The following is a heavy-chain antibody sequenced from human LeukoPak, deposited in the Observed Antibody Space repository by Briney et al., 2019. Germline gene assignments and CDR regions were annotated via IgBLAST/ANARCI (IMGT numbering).Heavy chain of an antibody. Sequence: SETLSLTCTVSGGSISSGGYYWSWIRQHPGKGLEWIGYIYYSGSTYYNPSLKSRVTISLDTSKNQFSLKLSSVTAAGTAVYYCARDLGYYGSSGYSLGYWGQGTQVTVSS. CDR2: IYYSGST. V-gene: IGHV4-31*03. J-gene: IGHJ4*02. CDR3: ARDLGYYGSSGYSLGY. CDR1: GGSISSGGYY. D-gene: IGHD3-22*01.